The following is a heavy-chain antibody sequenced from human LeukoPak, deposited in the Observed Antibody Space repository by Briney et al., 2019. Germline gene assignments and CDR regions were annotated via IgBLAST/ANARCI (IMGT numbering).Heavy chain of an antibody. D-gene: IGHD1-1*01. Sequence: GGSLRLSCTASGFTFSCYAMHWVRQAPGKGLEWVANIKQDGSDKYYVDSVKGRFTISRDNAKNSLNLQLNSLRADDTAVYYCARLTGTTGFDYWGQVTLVTVSS. CDR1: GFTFSCYA. CDR2: IKQDGSDK. CDR3: ARLTGTTGFDY. V-gene: IGHV3-7*01. J-gene: IGHJ4*02.